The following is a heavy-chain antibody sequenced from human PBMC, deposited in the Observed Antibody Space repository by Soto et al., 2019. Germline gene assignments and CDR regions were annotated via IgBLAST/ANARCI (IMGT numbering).Heavy chain of an antibody. Sequence: SETLSLTCAVSVGSISSGGYSWSWVRQPPGKGLEWIGEIYHSGSTNYNPSLKSRVTISVDKSKNQFSLKLSSVTAADTAVYYCARDQGGDVWGQGTLVTVSS. V-gene: IGHV4-4*02. J-gene: IGHJ4*02. CDR3: ARDQGGDV. CDR2: IYHSGST. D-gene: IGHD3-16*01. CDR1: VGSISSGGYS.